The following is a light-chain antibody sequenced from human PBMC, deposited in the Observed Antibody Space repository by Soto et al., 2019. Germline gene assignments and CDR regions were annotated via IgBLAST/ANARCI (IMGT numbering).Light chain of an antibody. J-gene: IGKJ4*01. CDR3: QQYNNWPLT. V-gene: IGKV3-15*01. CDR2: GAF. Sequence: ERVMTQAPATLSVSPGERATLSCRASQSVSSDLAWYQQKPGQGPRLLIYGAFNRATGVPARFSGSGSGTEFTLTISSLQSEDFAVYYCQQYNNWPLTFGGGTKVVIK. CDR1: QSVSSD.